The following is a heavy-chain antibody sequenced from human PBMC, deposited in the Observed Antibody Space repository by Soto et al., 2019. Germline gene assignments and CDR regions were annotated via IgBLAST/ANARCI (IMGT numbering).Heavy chain of an antibody. CDR3: ATMGFCGPGCYSFDY. D-gene: IGHD2-21*02. CDR2: FDPDGSDT. V-gene: IGHV1-24*01. CDR1: GYTLSELA. Sequence: ASVKVSCKVSGYTLSELAIHWVRQAPGKGFEWMGGFDPDGSDTIHAQKFQGRVTMTSDTSTETAYMELESLTSEDTAFYYCATMGFCGPGCYSFDYWGQGTLVTVSS. J-gene: IGHJ4*02.